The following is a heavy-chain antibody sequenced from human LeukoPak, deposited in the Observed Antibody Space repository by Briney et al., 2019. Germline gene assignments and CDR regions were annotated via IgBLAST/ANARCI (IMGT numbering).Heavy chain of an antibody. V-gene: IGHV3-21*01. D-gene: IGHD4-17*01. CDR2: ITRDSIYT. J-gene: IGHJ6*03. Sequence: GGSLRLSCAASGFTFNNYNMNWVRQTPGKGLEWVSSITRDSIYTFYADSVRGQFTISRDNAKNLLSLQMNSLRAEDTAVYYCARDPYNGYYGDDYYYYMDVWGKGTTVTISS. CDR3: ARDPYNGYYGDDYYYYMDV. CDR1: GFTFNNYN.